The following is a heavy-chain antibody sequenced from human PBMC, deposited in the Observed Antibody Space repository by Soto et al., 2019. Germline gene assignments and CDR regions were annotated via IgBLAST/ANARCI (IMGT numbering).Heavy chain of an antibody. Sequence: SETLSLTCTVSGGSIINYYWTWIRQSPGKGLEWIGNIYYSGNTNYNPSLKSRVTMSVDTSKNQFSLKVNSVTAADTAVYYCAIWNYYASGRYGHDFWGQGKLVTVSS. CDR2: IYYSGNT. V-gene: IGHV4-59*01. D-gene: IGHD3-10*01. CDR3: AIWNYYASGRYGHDF. J-gene: IGHJ4*02. CDR1: GGSIINYY.